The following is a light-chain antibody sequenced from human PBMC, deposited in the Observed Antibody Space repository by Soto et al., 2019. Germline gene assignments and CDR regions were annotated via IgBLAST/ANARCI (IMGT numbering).Light chain of an antibody. J-gene: IGKJ2*01. CDR1: QSVSSS. CDR3: LQHDNVPT. CDR2: DAS. V-gene: IGKV1-5*01. Sequence: DIQMTQSPSTLSAFVGDRVTITCRASQSVSSSLAWYQQKPGKAPKLLIYDASTLESGVPSRFSGSGYGTDFTFTISSLQPEDIATYFCLQHDNVPTFGLGTKLEVK.